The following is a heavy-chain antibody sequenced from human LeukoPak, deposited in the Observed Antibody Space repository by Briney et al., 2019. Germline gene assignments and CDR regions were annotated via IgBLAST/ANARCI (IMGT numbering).Heavy chain of an antibody. CDR2: INHSGST. CDR3: ARGLNDSWTGENY. V-gene: IGHV4-38-2*02. D-gene: IGHD3-3*01. CDR1: GYSISSGHY. J-gene: IGHJ4*02. Sequence: SETLSLTCTVSGYSISSGHYWGWIRQPPGKGLEWIGEINHSGSTNYNPSLKSRVTISLDTSKSQFSLKVRYVTAADTAVYYCARGLNDSWTGENYWGQGTLVTVSS.